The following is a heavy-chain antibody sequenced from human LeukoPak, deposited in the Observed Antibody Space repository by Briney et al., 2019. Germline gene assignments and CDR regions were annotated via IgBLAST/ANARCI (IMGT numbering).Heavy chain of an antibody. CDR3: ARASMGGRDYHLDS. CDR2: IKTDGSQT. V-gene: IGHV3-7*01. J-gene: IGHJ4*02. CDR1: GFTFSTYW. Sequence: GGSLRLSCAASGFTFSTYWMTWVRQAPGKGLEWVANIKTDGSQTYYLDSVKGRFTISRDNAKNFLSLQLGSLRADDTGVYYCARASMGGRDYHLDSWGQGTLVTVPS. D-gene: IGHD4/OR15-4a*01.